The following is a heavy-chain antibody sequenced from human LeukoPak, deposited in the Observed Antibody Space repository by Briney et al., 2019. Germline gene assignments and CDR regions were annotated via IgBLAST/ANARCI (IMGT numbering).Heavy chain of an antibody. CDR1: GYTFTSYD. J-gene: IGHJ6*03. Sequence: ASVKVSCKASGYTFTSYDINWVRQATGQGLERMGWMNPNSGNTGYAQKFQGRVTMTRNTSISTAYMELSSLRSEDTAVYYRARAPRVAARPGAGYYYYMDVWGKGTTVTVSS. CDR2: MNPNSGNT. CDR3: ARAPRVAARPGAGYYYYMDV. V-gene: IGHV1-8*01. D-gene: IGHD6-6*01.